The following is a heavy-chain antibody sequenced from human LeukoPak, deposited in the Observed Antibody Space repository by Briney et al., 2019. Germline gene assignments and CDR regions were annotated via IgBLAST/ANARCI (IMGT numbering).Heavy chain of an antibody. CDR2: ISGSGGST. D-gene: IGHD6-19*01. J-gene: IGHJ4*02. CDR1: GFTFSSYA. V-gene: IGHV3-23*01. Sequence: GGSPRLSCAASGFTFSSYAMSWVRQAPGKGLEWVSAISGSGGSTYYADSVKGRFTISRDNSKNTLYLQMNSLRAEDTAVYYCAKDQTYSSGWFDYWGQGTLVTVSS. CDR3: AKDQTYSSGWFDY.